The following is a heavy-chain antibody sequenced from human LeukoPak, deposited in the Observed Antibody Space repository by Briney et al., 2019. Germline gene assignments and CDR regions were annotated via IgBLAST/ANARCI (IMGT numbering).Heavy chain of an antibody. D-gene: IGHD6-13*01. V-gene: IGHV3-43*01. CDR1: GFTFDDYT. CDR2: ISWDGGST. Sequence: GGSLRLSCAASGFTFDDYTMHWVRQAPGKGLEWVSLISWDGGSTYYADSVKGRFTISRDNSKNTLYLQMNSLRGDDTAVYYCAKGPINVIAAGDWYFDLWGRGTLVTVSS. CDR3: AKGPINVIAAGDWYFDL. J-gene: IGHJ2*01.